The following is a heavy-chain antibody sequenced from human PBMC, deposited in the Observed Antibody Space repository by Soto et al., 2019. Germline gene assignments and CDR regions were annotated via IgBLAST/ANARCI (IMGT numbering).Heavy chain of an antibody. CDR1: SGSITSSNW. D-gene: IGHD5-12*01. CDR2: VSHTGNA. V-gene: IGHV4-4*02. Sequence: QVQLQESGPGLVKPSGTLSLTCAVSSGSITSSNWWSWARQPPGKGLEWIGEVSHTGNANYIPSLKSRVTRSVDKYRTHFSPRLSSLTVADTAVYYCARNRCGGYDFDYWGQGTLVSVSS. J-gene: IGHJ4*02. CDR3: ARNRCGGYDFDY.